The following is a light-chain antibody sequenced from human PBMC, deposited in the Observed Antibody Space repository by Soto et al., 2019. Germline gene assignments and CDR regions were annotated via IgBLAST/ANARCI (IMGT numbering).Light chain of an antibody. CDR3: SSYTSINTHV. CDR1: SSDVGGYNF. J-gene: IGLJ1*01. V-gene: IGLV2-14*01. CDR2: DVS. Sequence: QSALTQPASVSGSPGQSITISCTGTSSDVGGYNFVSWYQQHPGKAPKLIISDVSNRPSGVSTRFSGSKSGNTASLTISGLHAEDEADYYCSSYTSINTHVFGTGTKLTVL.